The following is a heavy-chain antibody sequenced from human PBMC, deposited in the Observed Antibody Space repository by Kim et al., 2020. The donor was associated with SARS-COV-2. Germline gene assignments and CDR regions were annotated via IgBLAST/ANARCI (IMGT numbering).Heavy chain of an antibody. CDR3: AKTPWIGSGAHFDC. CDR2: IRGSAGRT. D-gene: IGHD2-2*03. Sequence: GGSLRLSCAASGFIFSNYAMNWVRQAPGKGLEWVAFIRGSAGRTYNADSVKGRVAISRDNAKNTLYLRMNILTADDTAVYYCAKTPWIGSGAHFDCWGQ. CDR1: GFIFSNYA. V-gene: IGHV3-23*01. J-gene: IGHJ4*02.